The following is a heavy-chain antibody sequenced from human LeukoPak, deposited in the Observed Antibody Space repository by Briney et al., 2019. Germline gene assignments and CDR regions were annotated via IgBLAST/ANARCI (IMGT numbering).Heavy chain of an antibody. Sequence: PGRSLRLSCAASGFTFDDYAMHWVRQAPGKGLEWVSGISWNSGSIGYADSVKGRFTISRDNAKNSLYLQMNSLRAEDMALYYCAKDMTTVTTSAFDIWGQGTMVTVSS. D-gene: IGHD4-11*01. V-gene: IGHV3-9*03. CDR1: GFTFDDYA. CDR2: ISWNSGSI. CDR3: AKDMTTVTTSAFDI. J-gene: IGHJ3*02.